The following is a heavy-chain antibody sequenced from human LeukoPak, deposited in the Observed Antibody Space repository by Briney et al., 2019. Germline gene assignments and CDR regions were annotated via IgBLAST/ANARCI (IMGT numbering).Heavy chain of an antibody. CDR3: AGRDCTNGLCQFDY. CDR2: ISTTGDFI. CDR1: GFTFTTYS. J-gene: IGHJ4*02. Sequence: GGSLRLFCVASGFTFTTYSMNWVRLAPGKGLEGVSSISTTGDFIHYADSVKGRFTISRDNAKNSLYLQMNSLRAEDTAIYYCAGRDCTNGLCQFDYWGQGTLVTVSS. D-gene: IGHD2-8*01. V-gene: IGHV3-21*01.